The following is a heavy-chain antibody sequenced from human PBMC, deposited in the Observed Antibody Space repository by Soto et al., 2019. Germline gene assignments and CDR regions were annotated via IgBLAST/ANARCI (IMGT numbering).Heavy chain of an antibody. CDR1: GGSFSSLG. J-gene: IGHJ6*02. D-gene: IGHD5-12*01. CDR2: IIPTFGKP. CDR3: AAEEGMDEVDYFYVMEV. V-gene: IGHV1-69*12. Sequence: QVTLEQSGAEVRQPGSSVKVSCKASGGSFSSLGLSWVRRAPGQGLEWMGGIIPTFGKPTYTQKFQARITITADESTRTAYMELTSLTSEDTAVYYCAAEEGMDEVDYFYVMEVWGQGTAVTV.